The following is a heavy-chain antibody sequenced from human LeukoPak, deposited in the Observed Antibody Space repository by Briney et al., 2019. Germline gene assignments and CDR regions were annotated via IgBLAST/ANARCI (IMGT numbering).Heavy chain of an antibody. J-gene: IGHJ5*02. CDR3: ARQLIRGVKGPNWFDP. CDR2: IYYSGST. V-gene: IGHV4-59*08. CDR1: GGSMSSYY. D-gene: IGHD3-10*01. Sequence: SETLSLTCTVSGGSMSSYYWSWIRQPPGKGLEWIGYIYYSGSTNYNPSLKSRVTISVDTSKNQFSLKLSSVTAADTAVYYCARQLIRGVKGPNWFDPWGQGTLVTVSS.